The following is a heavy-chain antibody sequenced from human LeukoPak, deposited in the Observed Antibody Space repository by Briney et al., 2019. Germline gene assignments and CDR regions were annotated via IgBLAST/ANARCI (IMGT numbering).Heavy chain of an antibody. Sequence: ASVKDSCKASGYTYTNYHINWLRQATGQGLEWMGCMNTNSGNTGYADKFQGRVTITRDTSITTAYMELTSLRAEDSAVYYCARGPAYSNYGASYYYYMDVWGKGTTVTVSS. V-gene: IGHV1-8*03. CDR1: GYTYTNYH. D-gene: IGHD4-11*01. CDR2: MNTNSGNT. J-gene: IGHJ6*03. CDR3: ARGPAYSNYGASYYYYMDV.